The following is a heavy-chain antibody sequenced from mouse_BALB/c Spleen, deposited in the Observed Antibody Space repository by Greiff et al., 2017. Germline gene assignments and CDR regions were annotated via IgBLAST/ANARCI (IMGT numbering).Heavy chain of an antibody. CDR3: AREGYGNYGYFDV. J-gene: IGHJ1*01. V-gene: IGHV5-9-4*01. Sequence: EVKLVESGGGLVKPGGSLKLSCAASGFTFSSYAMSWVRQSPEKRLEWVAEISSGGSYTYYPDTVTGRFTISRDNAKNTLYLEMSSLRSEDTAMYYCAREGYGNYGYFDVWGAGTTVTVSS. CDR2: ISSGGSYT. D-gene: IGHD2-1*01. CDR1: GFTFSSYA.